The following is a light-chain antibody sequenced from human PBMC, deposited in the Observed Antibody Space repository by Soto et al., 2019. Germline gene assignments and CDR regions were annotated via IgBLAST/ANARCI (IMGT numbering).Light chain of an antibody. CDR3: QQYGSSPRFT. V-gene: IGKV3-20*01. Sequence: EIVLTQSPGTLSLSPGERATLSCRASQSVSSSYLAWYQQKPGQAPRLLIYGASSRATGIPDRFSGSGSGTEFTLTISRLEPEDVAVYYCQQYGSSPRFTFGPGTKVDIK. CDR1: QSVSSSY. J-gene: IGKJ3*01. CDR2: GAS.